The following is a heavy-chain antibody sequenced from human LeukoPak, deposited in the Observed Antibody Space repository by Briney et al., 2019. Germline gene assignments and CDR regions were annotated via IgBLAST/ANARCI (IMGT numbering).Heavy chain of an antibody. CDR2: ISGSGGST. CDR3: ASQGFTIFGVAPPPFDY. V-gene: IGHV3-23*01. J-gene: IGHJ4*02. Sequence: PGGSLRLSCAASGFTFSSYAMSWVRQAPGKGLEWVSAISGSGGSTYYADSVKGRFTISRDNSKNTLYLQMNSLGAEDTAVYYCASQGFTIFGVAPPPFDYWGQGTLVTVSS. D-gene: IGHD3-3*01. CDR1: GFTFSSYA.